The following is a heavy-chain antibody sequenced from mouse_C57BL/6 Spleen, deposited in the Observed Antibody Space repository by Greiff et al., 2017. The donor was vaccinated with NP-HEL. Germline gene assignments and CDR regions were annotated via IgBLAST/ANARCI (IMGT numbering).Heavy chain of an antibody. CDR2: IYPGSGST. CDR3: ARCVLRFAWFAY. V-gene: IGHV1-55*01. Sequence: VQLQQSGAELVKPGASVKMSCKASGYTFTSYWITWVKQRPGQGLEWIGDIYPGSGSTNYNEKFKSKATLTVDTSSSTAYMQLSSLTSEDSAVYYCARCVLRFAWFAYWGQRTLVTVSA. CDR1: GYTFTSYW. D-gene: IGHD1-1*01. J-gene: IGHJ3*01.